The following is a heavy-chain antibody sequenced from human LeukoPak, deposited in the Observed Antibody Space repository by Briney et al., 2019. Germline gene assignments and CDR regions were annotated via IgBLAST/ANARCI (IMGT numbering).Heavy chain of an antibody. V-gene: IGHV3-48*01. Sequence: GGSLRLSCAASGFTFSAYSMNWIRQAPGKGLEWISYISGSGRSIFSADSMRGRFTISRDNANNSLFLQMNSLRAEDTAVYYCARGRYYDTSAYNYFDPWGQGTLVTVSS. CDR3: ARGRYYDTSAYNYFDP. J-gene: IGHJ5*02. CDR1: GFTFSAYS. CDR2: ISGSGRSI. D-gene: IGHD3-22*01.